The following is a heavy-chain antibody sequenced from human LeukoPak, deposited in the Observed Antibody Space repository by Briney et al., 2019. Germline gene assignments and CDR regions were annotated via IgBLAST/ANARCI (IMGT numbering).Heavy chain of an antibody. CDR3: ARGLITYYYDSSGLPEMDV. D-gene: IGHD3-22*01. Sequence: ASVKVSCKASGYTFTSYDINWVRQATGQGLEWMGWMNPNSGNTGYAQKSQGRVTMTRNTSISTAYMELSSLRSEDTAVYYCARGLITYYYDSSGLPEMDVWGQGTTVTVSS. CDR2: MNPNSGNT. CDR1: GYTFTSYD. J-gene: IGHJ6*02. V-gene: IGHV1-8*01.